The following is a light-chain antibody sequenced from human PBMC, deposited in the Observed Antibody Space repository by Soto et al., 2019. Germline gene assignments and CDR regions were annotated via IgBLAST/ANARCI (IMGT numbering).Light chain of an antibody. CDR3: YSYTTTSTYV. J-gene: IGLJ1*01. Sequence: QSALTQPASVSGSPGQSITLSCIGTTSDVGGYHFVSWYQQHPGKAPKLMIYEVTNRPSGVSDRFSGSKSGNTASLTISGLQAEDDADYYCYSYTTTSTYVFGSGTKLTV. V-gene: IGLV2-14*01. CDR1: TSDVGGYHF. CDR2: EVT.